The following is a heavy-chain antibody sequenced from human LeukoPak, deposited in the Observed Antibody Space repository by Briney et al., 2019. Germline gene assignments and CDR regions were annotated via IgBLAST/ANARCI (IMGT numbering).Heavy chain of an antibody. CDR3: AKDVGVRGVSFDY. V-gene: IGHV3-23*01. CDR1: GFTFSSYA. CDR2: ISGSGGST. J-gene: IGHJ4*02. D-gene: IGHD3-10*01. Sequence: GGSLRLSCAASGFTFSSYAMSWVRQAPGKGLKWVSAISGSGGSTYYADSVKGRFTISRDNSKNTLYLQMNSLRAEDTAVYYCAKDVGVRGVSFDYWGQGTLVTVSS.